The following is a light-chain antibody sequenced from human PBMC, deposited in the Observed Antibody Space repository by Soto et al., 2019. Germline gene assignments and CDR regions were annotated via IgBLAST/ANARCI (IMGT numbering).Light chain of an antibody. Sequence: QSVLTQPPSASGTPGQRVSTSCSGYSSSIGTNFVCWYQQLPGTAPKVLIHSNNQRPSGVPDRFSGSKSGTSASLAISGLRSEDEADYHCAAWDVNLSTYVFGSGTKVTVL. CDR3: AAWDVNLSTYV. CDR1: SSSIGTNF. V-gene: IGLV1-47*02. J-gene: IGLJ1*01. CDR2: SNN.